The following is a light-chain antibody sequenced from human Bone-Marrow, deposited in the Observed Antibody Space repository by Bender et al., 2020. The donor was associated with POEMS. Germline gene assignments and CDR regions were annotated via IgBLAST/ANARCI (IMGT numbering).Light chain of an antibody. J-gene: IGLJ1*01. CDR3: QSIDSSGSALPNFF. Sequence: SSDLTQPPSVSVSPGQTATITCSGHELSKQFAYWYQQKPGQAPVMLIYKDSERPSGIPERFSGSSSGATVTLTITGVQAEDEADYYCQSIDSSGSALPNFFFGTGTTVTVL. CDR2: KDS. CDR1: ELSKQF. V-gene: IGLV3-25*03.